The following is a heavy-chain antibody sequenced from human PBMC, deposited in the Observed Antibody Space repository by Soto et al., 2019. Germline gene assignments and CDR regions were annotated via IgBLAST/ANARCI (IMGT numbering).Heavy chain of an antibody. V-gene: IGHV1-69*01. CDR2: IIPIFGTA. D-gene: IGHD2-15*01. Sequence: QVQLVQSGAEVRKPGSSVKVSCKASGGTFSSYAISWVRQAPGQGLEWMGGIIPIFGTANYAQKFQGRVTITADESTSTAYMELRSLRSEDTALYYCARDRRGGSYDFDYWGQVTLVTVSS. CDR1: GGTFSSYA. J-gene: IGHJ4*02. CDR3: ARDRRGGSYDFDY.